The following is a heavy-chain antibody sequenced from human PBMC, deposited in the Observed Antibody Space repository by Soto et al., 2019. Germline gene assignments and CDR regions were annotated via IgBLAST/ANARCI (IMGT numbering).Heavy chain of an antibody. CDR3: ARADIVVVPAGTYYYYYGMDV. Sequence: KPSETLSLTCTVSGGSISSYYWSWIRQPPGKGLEWIGYIYYSGSTNYNPSLKSRVTISVDTSKNQFSLKLSSVTAADTAVYYCARADIVVVPAGTYYYYYGMDVWGQGTTVTVSS. J-gene: IGHJ6*02. CDR1: GGSISSYY. D-gene: IGHD2-2*01. CDR2: IYYSGST. V-gene: IGHV4-59*12.